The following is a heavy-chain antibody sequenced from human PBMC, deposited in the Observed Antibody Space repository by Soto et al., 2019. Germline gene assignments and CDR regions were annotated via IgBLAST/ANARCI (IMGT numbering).Heavy chain of an antibody. Sequence: QVQLVESGGGVVQPGRSLRLSCAASGFTFSSYGMHWVRQAPGKGLEWVAVIWYDGSNKYYADSVKGRFTISRDNSKNTLYLQMNSLRAEDTAVYYCARDRVGSSGWKQYYYYGMDVWGQGTTVTVSS. CDR1: GFTFSSYG. V-gene: IGHV3-33*01. CDR3: ARDRVGSSGWKQYYYYGMDV. CDR2: IWYDGSNK. D-gene: IGHD6-19*01. J-gene: IGHJ6*02.